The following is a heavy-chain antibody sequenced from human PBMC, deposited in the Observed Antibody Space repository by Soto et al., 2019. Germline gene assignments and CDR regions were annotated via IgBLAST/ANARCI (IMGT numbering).Heavy chain of an antibody. V-gene: IGHV1-2*04. D-gene: IGHD3-22*01. CDR2: INPNSGGT. Sequence: GASVKVSCKASGYTFTGYYMHWVRQAPGQGLEWMGWINPNSGGTNYAQKFQGWVTMTRDTSISTAYMELSRLRSDDTAVYYCARVPDSSGYYPGTWFDYWGQGTLVTVS. CDR3: ARVPDSSGYYPGTWFDY. CDR1: GYTFTGYY. J-gene: IGHJ4*02.